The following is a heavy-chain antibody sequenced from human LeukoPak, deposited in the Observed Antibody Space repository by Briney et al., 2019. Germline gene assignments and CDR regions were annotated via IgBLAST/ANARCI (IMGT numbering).Heavy chain of an antibody. J-gene: IGHJ4*02. D-gene: IGHD3-3*01. Sequence: SETLSLTCTVSGGSISSYYWSWIRQPPGKGLEWIGYMYYSGSTNCNPSLKSRVTISVDTSKNQFSLKLRSVTAADTAVYYCARGQTIFGVATYFDYWGQGTLVTVSS. V-gene: IGHV4-59*01. CDR1: GGSISSYY. CDR2: MYYSGST. CDR3: ARGQTIFGVATYFDY.